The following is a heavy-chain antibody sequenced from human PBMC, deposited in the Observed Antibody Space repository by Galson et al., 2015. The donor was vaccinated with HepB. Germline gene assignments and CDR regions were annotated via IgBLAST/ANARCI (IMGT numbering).Heavy chain of an antibody. J-gene: IGHJ6*02. Sequence: SLRLSCAASGFTFSSYSMNWVRQAPGKGLEWVSYISSSSSTIYYADSVKGRFTISRDNAKNSLYLQMSSLRDEDTAVYYCARSGYPYGMDVWGQGTTVTVSS. D-gene: IGHD5-12*01. CDR1: GFTFSSYS. CDR2: ISSSSSTI. CDR3: ARSGYPYGMDV. V-gene: IGHV3-48*02.